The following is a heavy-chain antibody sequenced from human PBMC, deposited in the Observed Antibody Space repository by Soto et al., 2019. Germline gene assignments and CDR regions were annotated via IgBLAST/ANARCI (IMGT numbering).Heavy chain of an antibody. CDR1: GFTFSNAW. J-gene: IGHJ6*02. Sequence: GGSLRLSCAASGFTFSNAWMSWVRRAPGEGLEWVGRIKSKTDGGTTDYAAPVKGGFTISRDDSKNTLYLQMNSLKTEDTAVYYCTTGLSSGGYYYGMDVWGQGTTVTVSS. CDR2: IKSKTDGGTT. V-gene: IGHV3-15*01. CDR3: TTGLSSGGYYYGMDV. D-gene: IGHD6-19*01.